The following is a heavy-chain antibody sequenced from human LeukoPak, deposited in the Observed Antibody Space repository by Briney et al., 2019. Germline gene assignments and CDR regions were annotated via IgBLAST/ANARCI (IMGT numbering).Heavy chain of an antibody. V-gene: IGHV1-18*01. CDR1: GYTFNSYG. J-gene: IGHJ4*02. CDR3: ARAYQYYGPGRAGYFDC. CDR2: ISAYNGNT. Sequence: ASVKVSCKASGYTFNSYGISWVRQAPGQGLEWMGWISAYNGNTNYAEKLQGRVTMTTDTSTSTAYMELRSLRSDDTAVYYCARAYQYYGPGRAGYFDCWGQGTLVTVSS. D-gene: IGHD3-10*01.